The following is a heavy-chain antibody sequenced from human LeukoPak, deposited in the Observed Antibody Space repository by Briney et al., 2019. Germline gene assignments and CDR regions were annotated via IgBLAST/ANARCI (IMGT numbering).Heavy chain of an antibody. CDR3: ARGSREMATIFDY. J-gene: IGHJ4*02. CDR1: GGSISSSSYY. CDR2: IYYSGST. D-gene: IGHD5-24*01. Sequence: SETLSLTCTVSGGSISSSSYYWGWIRQPPGKGLERIASIYYSGSTYYNPSLKSRVTMSVDTSKNQFSLKTRSVTAADTAVYYCARGSREMATIFDYWGQGTLVSVSS. V-gene: IGHV4-39*01.